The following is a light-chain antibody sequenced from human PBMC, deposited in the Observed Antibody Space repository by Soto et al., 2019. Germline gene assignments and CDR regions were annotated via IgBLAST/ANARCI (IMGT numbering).Light chain of an antibody. Sequence: EIVLTQSPATLSLSPGERATLSCRASQSVSSYLAWYQQKPGQAPRLLIYGASTRATGIPARFSGSGSRTEFTLTISSLQSEDFAVYYCQQYNNWPGTFGQGTKVDIK. V-gene: IGKV3-15*01. CDR3: QQYNNWPGT. CDR1: QSVSSY. J-gene: IGKJ1*01. CDR2: GAS.